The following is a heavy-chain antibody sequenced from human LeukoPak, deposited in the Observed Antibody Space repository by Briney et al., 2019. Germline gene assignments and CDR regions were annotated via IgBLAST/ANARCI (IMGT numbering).Heavy chain of an antibody. CDR1: GFTFSSYG. V-gene: IGHV3-33*08. CDR3: VRDIGTSGQDVFDY. D-gene: IGHD1/OR15-1a*01. J-gene: IGHJ4*02. CDR2: IRYDGSKT. Sequence: GGSLSLSCAASGFTFSSYGMHWVRQAPGKGLEWVAVIRYDGSKTNYADSVKGRFTISRDYSKNTVSLQMSSLRAEDTAVYYCVRDIGTSGQDVFDYWGQGTLVTVSS.